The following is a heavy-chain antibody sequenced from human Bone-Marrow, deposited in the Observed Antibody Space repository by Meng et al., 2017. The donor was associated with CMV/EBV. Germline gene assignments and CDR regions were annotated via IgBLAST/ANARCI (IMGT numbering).Heavy chain of an antibody. CDR1: GFTFSSYG. Sequence: GSLRLSCAASGFTFSSYGMHWVRQAPGKGLEWIGEINHSGSTNYNPSLKSRVTISVDTSKNQFSLKLSSVTAADTAVYYCARMAAVLLQPFDPWGQGTLVTVSS. V-gene: IGHV4-34*01. CDR2: INHSGST. D-gene: IGHD3-16*01. CDR3: ARMAAVLLQPFDP. J-gene: IGHJ5*02.